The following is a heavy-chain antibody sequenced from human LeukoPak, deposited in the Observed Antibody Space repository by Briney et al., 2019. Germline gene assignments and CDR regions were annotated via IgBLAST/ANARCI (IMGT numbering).Heavy chain of an antibody. Sequence: GGSLRLFCAASGFIFSSYCMSCVRQAPGKALEGVANIRQCEGEKLYVDSVKGRFTISRDNAKNSLYLQMNSLRVEDTAMYYCARAPIVVVPARRPTYFDFWGQGALVTVSS. CDR3: ARAPIVVVPARRPTYFDF. CDR2: IRQCEGEK. V-gene: IGHV3-7*01. D-gene: IGHD2-2*01. CDR1: GFIFSSYC. J-gene: IGHJ4*02.